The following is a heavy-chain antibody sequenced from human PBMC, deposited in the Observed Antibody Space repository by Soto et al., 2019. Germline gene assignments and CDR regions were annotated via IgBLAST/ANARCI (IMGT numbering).Heavy chain of an antibody. D-gene: IGHD3-3*01. Sequence: SETLSLTCAVYGGSFSGYYWSWIRQPPGKGLEWIGEINHSGSTNYNPSLKSRVTISVDTSKNQFSLKLSSVTAADTAVYYCARAVITIFGVVTSPFDYWGQGTLVTVSS. V-gene: IGHV4-34*01. CDR3: ARAVITIFGVVTSPFDY. CDR2: INHSGST. J-gene: IGHJ4*02. CDR1: GGSFSGYY.